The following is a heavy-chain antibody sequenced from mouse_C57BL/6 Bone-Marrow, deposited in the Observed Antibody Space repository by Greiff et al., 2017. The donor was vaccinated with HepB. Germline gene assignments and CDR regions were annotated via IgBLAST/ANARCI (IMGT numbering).Heavy chain of an antibody. D-gene: IGHD2-2*01. V-gene: IGHV1-82*01. CDR1: GYAFSSSW. CDR3: ARSRGYPFYFDY. CDR2: IYPGDGDT. J-gene: IGHJ2*01. Sequence: VKLQQSGPELVKPGASVKISCKASGYAFSSSWMNWVKQRPGKGLEWIGRIYPGDGDTNYNGKFKGKATLTADKSSSTAYMQLSSLTSEDSAVYFCARSRGYPFYFDYWGQGTTLTVSS.